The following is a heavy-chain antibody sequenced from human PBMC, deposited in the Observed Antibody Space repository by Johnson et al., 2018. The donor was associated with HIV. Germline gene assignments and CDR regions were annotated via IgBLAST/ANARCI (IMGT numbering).Heavy chain of an antibody. J-gene: IGHJ3*02. CDR2: ISYSGSDT. D-gene: IGHD6-19*01. Sequence: ISYSGSDTYYADSVKGRFTISRDNSKNTLYLQMNSLRAEDTAVYYCAKDREWLVPTPLDAFDIWGQGTVVTVSS. CDR3: AKDREWLVPTPLDAFDI. V-gene: IGHV3-30*18.